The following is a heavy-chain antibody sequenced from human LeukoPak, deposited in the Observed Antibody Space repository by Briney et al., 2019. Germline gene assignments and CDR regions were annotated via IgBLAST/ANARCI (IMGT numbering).Heavy chain of an antibody. CDR1: GGSISSSSYY. J-gene: IGHJ4*02. CDR3: ARYHSGYDDY. D-gene: IGHD5-12*01. V-gene: IGHV4-39*07. Sequence: SETLSLTCTVSGGSISSSSYYWGWIRQPPGKGLEWIGNIYYSGSTYYNPSLKSRVTMSIDSSKNQFSLKVNSMTAADTAMYYCARYHSGYDDYWGQGTLVTVSS. CDR2: IYYSGST.